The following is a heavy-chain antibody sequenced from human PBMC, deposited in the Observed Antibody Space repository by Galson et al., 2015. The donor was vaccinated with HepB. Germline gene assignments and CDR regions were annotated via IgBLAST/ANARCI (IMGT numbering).Heavy chain of an antibody. D-gene: IGHD2-21*02. V-gene: IGHV1-3*01. CDR3: ARGGGHIVVVTAIPPDY. CDR2: INAGNGNT. J-gene: IGHJ4*02. CDR1: GYTFTSYA. Sequence: SVKVSCKASGYTFTSYAMHWVRQAPGQRLEWMGWINAGNGNTKYSQKFQGRVTITRDTSASTAYMELSSLRSEGTAVYYCARGGGHIVVVTAIPPDYWGQGTLVTVSS.